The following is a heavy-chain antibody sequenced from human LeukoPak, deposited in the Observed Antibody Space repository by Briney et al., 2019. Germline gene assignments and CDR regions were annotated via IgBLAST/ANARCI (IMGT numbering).Heavy chain of an antibody. V-gene: IGHV3-23*01. D-gene: IGHD2-8*02. J-gene: IGHJ4*02. CDR3: AKDVIHWSFDH. CDR1: GFTFSGNA. CDR2: IGSDENR. Sequence: GGSLRLSCTASGFTFSGNAMGWVRQAPGKGLERVSGIGSDENRLYADSVKGRFTISRDNSKNTLYLQMNSLRVEDTAVYYCAKDVIHWSFDHWGQGTLVTVSS.